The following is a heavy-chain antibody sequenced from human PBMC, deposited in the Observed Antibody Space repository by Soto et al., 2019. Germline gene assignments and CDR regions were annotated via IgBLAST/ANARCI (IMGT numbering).Heavy chain of an antibody. V-gene: IGHV3-21*01. CDR2: ISSSSGYI. CDR3: ARVKLGYCISTSCYHDY. Sequence: GGSLSLSCAASGFTFSSYSMNWVRQAPGKGLEWVSSISSSSGYIYYADSVKGRFTISRDNAKNSLYLQMNSLRAEDTAVYYCARVKLGYCISTSCYHDYWGQGTLVTVSS. J-gene: IGHJ4*02. CDR1: GFTFSSYS. D-gene: IGHD2-2*01.